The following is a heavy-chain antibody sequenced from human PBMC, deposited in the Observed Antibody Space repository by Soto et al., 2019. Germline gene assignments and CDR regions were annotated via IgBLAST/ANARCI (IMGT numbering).Heavy chain of an antibody. Sequence: EVQLVESGGGLVKPGGSLRLSCATSGFTFDNAWMTWVRQAPGKGLEWVGRIKSKTDGGTTDYASPVKGRFTISKDDSKNTLYVQMNSLNTEDTAMYYCTTDLPWSYGALGYWGQGTLVTVSS. D-gene: IGHD1-26*01. J-gene: IGHJ4*02. V-gene: IGHV3-15*01. CDR1: GFTFDNAW. CDR3: TTDLPWSYGALGY. CDR2: IKSKTDGGTT.